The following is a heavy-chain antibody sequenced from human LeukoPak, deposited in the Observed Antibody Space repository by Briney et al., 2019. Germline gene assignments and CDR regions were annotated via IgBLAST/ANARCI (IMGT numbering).Heavy chain of an antibody. J-gene: IGHJ6*02. CDR2: ISSSGSTI. V-gene: IGHV3-11*01. D-gene: IGHD3-10*01. Sequence: GGSLRLSCAASGFTFSDYYMSWIRQAPGKGLQWVSYISSSGSTIYCADSVKGRFTISRDNAKNSLYLQMNSLRAEDTAVYYCARVGVVRGVIIKRPEYGMDVWGQGTTVTVSS. CDR3: ARVGVVRGVIIKRPEYGMDV. CDR1: GFTFSDYY.